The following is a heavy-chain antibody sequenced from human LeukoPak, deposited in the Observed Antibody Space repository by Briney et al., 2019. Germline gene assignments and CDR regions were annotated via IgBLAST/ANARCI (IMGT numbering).Heavy chain of an antibody. D-gene: IGHD2-15*01. J-gene: IGHJ4*02. Sequence: GGSLRLSCAASGFTVSSNYMSWVRQAPGKGLEWVSVIYSGGSTYYADSVKGRFTISRDNSKNTPYLQMNSLRAEDTAVYYCARDFPPDGVYCSGGSCYHDYWGQGTLVTVSS. CDR3: ARDFPPDGVYCSGGSCYHDY. CDR2: IYSGGST. CDR1: GFTVSSNY. V-gene: IGHV3-66*01.